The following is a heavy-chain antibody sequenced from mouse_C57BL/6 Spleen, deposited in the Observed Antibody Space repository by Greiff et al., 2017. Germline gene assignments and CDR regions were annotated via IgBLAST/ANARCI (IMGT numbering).Heavy chain of an antibody. Sequence: EVKLMESGEGLVKPGGSLKLSCAASGFTFSSYAMSWVRQTPEKRLEWVAYISSGGDYIYSADTVKGRLTISRDNARNTLYLQMSSLKSEDTAMYYCTREGSSLYYFDDWGKGTTLTVSS. CDR1: GFTFSSYA. CDR3: TREGSSLYYFDD. CDR2: ISSGGDYI. V-gene: IGHV5-9-1*02. J-gene: IGHJ2*01. D-gene: IGHD1-1*01.